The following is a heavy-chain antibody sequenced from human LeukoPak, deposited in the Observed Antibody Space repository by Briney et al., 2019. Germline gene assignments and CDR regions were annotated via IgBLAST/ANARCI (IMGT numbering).Heavy chain of an antibody. J-gene: IGHJ4*02. V-gene: IGHV3-48*01. Sequence: GGSLRLSCAASGFTFTTYWMTWVRQAPGKGLEWVSYISSSSSTIYYADSVKGRFTISRDNAKNSLYLQMNSLRAEDTAVYYCAGTMVRGVPDYWGQGTLVTVSS. D-gene: IGHD3-10*01. CDR3: AGTMVRGVPDY. CDR1: GFTFTTYW. CDR2: ISSSSSTI.